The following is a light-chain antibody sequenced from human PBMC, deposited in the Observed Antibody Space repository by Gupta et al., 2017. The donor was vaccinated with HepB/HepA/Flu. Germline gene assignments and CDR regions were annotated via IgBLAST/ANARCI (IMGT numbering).Light chain of an antibody. V-gene: IGKV1-12*01. CDR2: AAS. CDR1: QGISSW. CDR3: QQANRFPLT. Sequence: DLPMTQSPSSVYASGGERVTIICRASQGISSWLAWYQQKALKAPNLLIYAASSLQSGVPARFSGSGSGTEFTLTISSLQPEDVATYYCQQANRFPLTFGGGTKVEIK. J-gene: IGKJ4*02.